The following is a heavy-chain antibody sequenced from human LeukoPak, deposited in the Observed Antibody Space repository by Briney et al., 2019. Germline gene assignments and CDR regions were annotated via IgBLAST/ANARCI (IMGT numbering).Heavy chain of an antibody. Sequence: SETLSLTCTVSGASISSYYWSWIRQPPGKGLEWIGDIYYSGSIKYNPSLKSRVTMSVDTSKNQFSLKLSSVTAADTAIYYCARGGSYYDSSGYYFDYWGQGTLVTVSS. D-gene: IGHD3-22*01. V-gene: IGHV4-59*01. CDR3: ARGGSYYDSSGYYFDY. CDR2: IYYSGSI. CDR1: GASISSYY. J-gene: IGHJ4*02.